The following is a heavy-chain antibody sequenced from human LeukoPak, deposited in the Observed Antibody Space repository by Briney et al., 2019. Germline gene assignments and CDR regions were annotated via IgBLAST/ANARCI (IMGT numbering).Heavy chain of an antibody. CDR1: GFTLSSYR. J-gene: IGHJ4*02. CDR3: ARAAGGPATFDY. D-gene: IGHD6-13*01. V-gene: IGHV3-21*01. CDR2: ISYSSDYE. Sequence: GGSLRLSCAASGFTLSSYRMDWVRQAPGKGLEWVAAISYSSDYEYFADSVKGRFTISRDNAKNSLNLQMNSLRVDDTAVYYCARAAGGPATFDYWGQGTLVTVSS.